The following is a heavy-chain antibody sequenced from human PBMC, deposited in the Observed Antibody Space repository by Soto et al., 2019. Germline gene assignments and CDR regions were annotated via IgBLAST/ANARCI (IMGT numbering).Heavy chain of an antibody. J-gene: IGHJ4*02. D-gene: IGHD6-19*01. CDR2: ISYDGSNK. CDR3: ATGYSSGWYYFFEY. CDR1: GFTFSSYA. Sequence: GGSLRLSCAASGFTFSSYAMHWVRQAPGKGLEWVAVISYDGSNKYYADSVKGRFTISRDNSKNTLNVQMNSLREEDTAVYYCATGYSSGWYYFFEYWGQGTLVTVSS. V-gene: IGHV3-30-3*01.